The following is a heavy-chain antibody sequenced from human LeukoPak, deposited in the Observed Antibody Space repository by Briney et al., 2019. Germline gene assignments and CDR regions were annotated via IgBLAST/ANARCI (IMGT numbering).Heavy chain of an antibody. Sequence: SETLSLTCAVYGGSFSGHYWSWIRQPPGRGLEWIGEINHSGTINYNPSLKSRVTISVDTSKNQFSLKLSSVTAADTAVYYCAREGLGSGSDPWGQGTLVTVSS. CDR1: GGSFSGHY. J-gene: IGHJ5*02. CDR3: AREGLGSGSDP. CDR2: INHSGTI. D-gene: IGHD3-10*01. V-gene: IGHV4-34*01.